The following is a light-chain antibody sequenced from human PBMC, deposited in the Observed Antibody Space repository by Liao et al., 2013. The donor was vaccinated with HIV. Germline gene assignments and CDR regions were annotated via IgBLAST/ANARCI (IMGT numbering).Light chain of an antibody. J-gene: IGLJ2*01. CDR1: KLGDKY. CDR2: QDN. Sequence: SYELTQPPSVSESPGQTAIITCSGEKLGDKYVRWYQHRPGQSPVLVIYQDNKRPSGIPERFSGSNSGNTATLTISGTQAMDEADYYCQAWDSSSAAVVFGGGTKLTVL. CDR3: QAWDSSSAAVV. V-gene: IGLV3-1*01.